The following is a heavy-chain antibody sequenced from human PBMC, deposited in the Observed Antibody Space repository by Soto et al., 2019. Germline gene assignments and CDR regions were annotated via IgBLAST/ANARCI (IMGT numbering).Heavy chain of an antibody. J-gene: IGHJ4*02. V-gene: IGHV3-53*01. D-gene: IGHD3-3*01. CDR3: AKTYYDFWKGYFDY. Sequence: PGGSLRLSCAMAGFIVSDNYMNWVRQAPGTGLEWVSVIYSGGSRHYADSVRGRFTISRSSSRNAVYLQMHNLTAEDTAVYYCAKTYYDFWKGYFDYWGQGTLVTVSS. CDR2: IYSGGSR. CDR1: GFIVSDNY.